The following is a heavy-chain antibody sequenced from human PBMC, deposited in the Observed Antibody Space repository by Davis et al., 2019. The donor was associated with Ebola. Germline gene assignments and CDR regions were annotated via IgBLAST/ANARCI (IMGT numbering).Heavy chain of an antibody. CDR2: ISAYNGNT. J-gene: IGHJ4*02. D-gene: IGHD2-8*02. V-gene: IGHV1-18*01. CDR3: AREPIKHCTGGVCQGGVDY. Sequence: ASVKVSCKASGYTFTSYGISWVRQAPGQGLEWMGWISAYNGNTNYAQKLQGRVTMTTDTSKSTAYMELRSLRSYDTAVYYCAREPIKHCTGGVCQGGVDYWGQGTLVTVSS. CDR1: GYTFTSYG.